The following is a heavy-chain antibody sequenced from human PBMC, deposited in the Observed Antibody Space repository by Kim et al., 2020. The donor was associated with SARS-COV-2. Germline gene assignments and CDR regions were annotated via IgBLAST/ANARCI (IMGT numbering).Heavy chain of an antibody. J-gene: IGHJ4*02. D-gene: IGHD6-19*01. Sequence: GGSLRLSCAASGFTFSSYGMHWVRQAPGKGLEWVAVISYDGSNKYYADSVKGRFTISRDNSKNTLYLQMNSLRAEDTAVYYCAKALKYSSVWYWGDYWGQGTLVTVSS. CDR1: GFTFSSYG. CDR2: ISYDGSNK. V-gene: IGHV3-30*18. CDR3: AKALKYSSVWYWGDY.